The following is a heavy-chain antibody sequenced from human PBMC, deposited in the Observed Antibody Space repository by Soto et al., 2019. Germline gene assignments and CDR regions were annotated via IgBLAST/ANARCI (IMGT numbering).Heavy chain of an antibody. V-gene: IGHV3-7*01. D-gene: IGHD6-6*01. CDR2: IKPDGSGK. J-gene: IGHJ4*02. Sequence: GALRLSCXASGFTFRSNGMSWVRQAPGRGLEWVANIKPDGSGKYYLDSVRGRFTISRDNAENSLFLQIDSLRVEDTAVYYCARDVGVQELDYWGQGTLVTVSS. CDR1: GFTFRSNG. CDR3: ARDVGVQELDY.